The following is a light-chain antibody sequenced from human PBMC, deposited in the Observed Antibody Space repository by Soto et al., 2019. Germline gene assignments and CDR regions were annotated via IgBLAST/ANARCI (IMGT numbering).Light chain of an antibody. V-gene: IGKV3-20*01. CDR3: QLYGSASRT. CDR1: QRVSSSY. Sequence: EIVLTQSPGTLSLSPGERATLSCRASQRVSSSYIAWYQQKSGQAPSLLISGASNRATGIPDRFGGSGSETDFTLTISRREPEDFAVYYCQLYGSASRTFGQGTRVDIK. CDR2: GAS. J-gene: IGKJ1*01.